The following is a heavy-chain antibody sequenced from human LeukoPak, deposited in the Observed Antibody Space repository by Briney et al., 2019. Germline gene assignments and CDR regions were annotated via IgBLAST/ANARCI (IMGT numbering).Heavy chain of an antibody. D-gene: IGHD1-14*01. J-gene: IGHJ4*02. CDR3: ARAGTTFDY. CDR2: IYYSGST. Sequence: SETLSLTCTVSGGPISSYYWSWIRQPPGKGLEWIGYIYYSGSTYYNPSLKSRVTISVDTSKNQFSLKLSSVTAADTAVYYCARAGTTFDYWGQGTLVTASS. CDR1: GGPISSYY. V-gene: IGHV4-30-4*01.